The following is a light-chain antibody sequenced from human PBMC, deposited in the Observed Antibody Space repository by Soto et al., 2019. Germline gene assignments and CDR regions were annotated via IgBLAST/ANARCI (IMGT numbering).Light chain of an antibody. V-gene: IGKV1-5*01. CDR2: DAY. J-gene: IGKJ2*01. Sequence: DIQMTQSPSTLSTSVGDRVTITCRASQRISGWLAWYQQKSGKAPKLLIHDAYSLESAVPSRFSGSGSETEYTLTITSLQPDDFATYYCQQYRTYPYPFGQGTKLQI. CDR1: QRISGW. CDR3: QQYRTYPYP.